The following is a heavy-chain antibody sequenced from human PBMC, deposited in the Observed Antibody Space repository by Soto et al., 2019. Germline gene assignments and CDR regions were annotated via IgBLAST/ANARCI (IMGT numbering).Heavy chain of an antibody. V-gene: IGHV3-33*01. D-gene: IGHD5-18*01. CDR3: ARDSPPYLGYSNYGMDV. J-gene: IGHJ6*02. CDR1: GFTFSSYG. Sequence: QVQLVESGGGVVQPGRSLRLSCAASGFTFSSYGMHWVRQAPGKGLEWVAVIWYDGSNKYYADSVKGRFTISRDNSKNTLYLKMNSRRAEDTAVYYCARDSPPYLGYSNYGMDVWGQGTTVTVSS. CDR2: IWYDGSNK.